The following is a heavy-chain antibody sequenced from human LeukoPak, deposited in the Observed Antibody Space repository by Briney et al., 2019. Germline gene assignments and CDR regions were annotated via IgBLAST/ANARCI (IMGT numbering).Heavy chain of an antibody. Sequence: GGSLRLSCAASGFTFSSHNMTWVRQAPGKGLEWVSSISGSSSHRFYVDSVKGRFTISRDNAINLLFLQMNSLRAEDTAVYYCARDDTNGYPDYWGQGTLVTVSS. J-gene: IGHJ4*02. D-gene: IGHD5-24*01. CDR1: GFTFSSHN. CDR3: ARDDTNGYPDY. V-gene: IGHV3-21*01. CDR2: ISGSSSHR.